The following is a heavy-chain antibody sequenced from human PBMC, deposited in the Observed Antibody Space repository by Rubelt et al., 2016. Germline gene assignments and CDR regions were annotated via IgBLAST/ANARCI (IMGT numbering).Heavy chain of an antibody. CDR1: GFTFSSYG. Sequence: GGGVAQPGGSLRLSCAASGFTFSSYGMHWVRQAPGKGLEWVAFIRNDGSNEYYADSVKGRFTISRETSKNTVYLQMNSLRAEDTAVYYCAAAPGAFDMWGQGTMVTVSS. CDR2: IRNDGSNE. CDR3: AAAPGAFDM. D-gene: IGHD2-15*01. J-gene: IGHJ3*02. V-gene: IGHV3-30*02.